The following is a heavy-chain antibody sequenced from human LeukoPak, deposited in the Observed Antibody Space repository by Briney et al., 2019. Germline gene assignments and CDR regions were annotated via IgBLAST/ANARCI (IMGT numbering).Heavy chain of an antibody. CDR1: GFTVSSNY. D-gene: IGHD5-18*01. V-gene: IGHV3-53*01. Sequence: GGSLRLSCAASGFTVSSNYMSWVRQAPGKGLEWVSVIYSGGSTYYADSVKGRFTISRDNSKNTLYLQMNSLRAEDTAVYYCARVGAMANKLFDDWGQGTLVTVSS. CDR3: ARVGAMANKLFDD. J-gene: IGHJ4*02. CDR2: IYSGGST.